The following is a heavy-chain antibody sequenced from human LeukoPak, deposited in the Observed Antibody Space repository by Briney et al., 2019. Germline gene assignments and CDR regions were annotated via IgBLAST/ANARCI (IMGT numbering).Heavy chain of an antibody. J-gene: IGHJ4*02. CDR2: ISWNSGSI. Sequence: GRSLRLSCAASGFSFDDYAMHWVRQVPGKGLERVTGISWNSGSIGYADSVKGRFTISRDNAKNSLFLQMNSLRAEDTALYYCAKDLNTGNYIFAYWGQGTLVTVSS. D-gene: IGHD1-7*01. CDR1: GFSFDDYA. CDR3: AKDLNTGNYIFAY. V-gene: IGHV3-9*01.